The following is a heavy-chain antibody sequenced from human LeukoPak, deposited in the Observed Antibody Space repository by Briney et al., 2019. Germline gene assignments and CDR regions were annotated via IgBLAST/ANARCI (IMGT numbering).Heavy chain of an antibody. Sequence: GASVKVSCKASGGTFSSYAISWVRQAPGQGLEWMGGIIPIFGTANYAQKFQGRVTITADESTSTAYMELSSLRSEDTAVYYCARGSRKTTVTKFDYWGQGTLVTVSS. J-gene: IGHJ4*02. CDR1: GGTFSSYA. CDR2: IIPIFGTA. CDR3: ARGSRKTTVTKFDY. V-gene: IGHV1-69*13. D-gene: IGHD4-11*01.